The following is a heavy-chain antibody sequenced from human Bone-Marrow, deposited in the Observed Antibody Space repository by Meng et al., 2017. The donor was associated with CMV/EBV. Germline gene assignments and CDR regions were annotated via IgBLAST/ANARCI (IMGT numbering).Heavy chain of an antibody. CDR1: AYTFGGHY. J-gene: IGHJ4*02. CDR2: ISPKAGGT. CDR3: ARAPEVYYTVERYYFDH. Sequence: SVTDSCKASAYTFGGHYIHRVRQAPGQGPEWMGWISPKAGGTDYAQRFQGRVTMTRDSAITTAYMVLSRLTSDDTAVYFCARAPEVYYTVERYYFDHWGQGTLITVSS. V-gene: IGHV1-2*02. D-gene: IGHD3-3*01.